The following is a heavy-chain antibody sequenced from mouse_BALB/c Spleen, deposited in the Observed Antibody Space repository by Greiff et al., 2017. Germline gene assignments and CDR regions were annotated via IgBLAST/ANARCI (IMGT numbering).Heavy chain of an antibody. CDR3: ARGPFITTVLDY. CDR2: ISSGSSTI. D-gene: IGHD1-1*01. Sequence: EVKLVESGGGLVQPGGSRKLSCAASGFTFSSFGMHWVRQAPEKGLEWVAYISSGSSTIYYADTVKGRFTISRDNPKNTLFLQMTSLRSEDTAMYYCARGPFITTVLDYWGQGTTLTVSS. J-gene: IGHJ2*01. V-gene: IGHV5-17*02. CDR1: GFTFSSFG.